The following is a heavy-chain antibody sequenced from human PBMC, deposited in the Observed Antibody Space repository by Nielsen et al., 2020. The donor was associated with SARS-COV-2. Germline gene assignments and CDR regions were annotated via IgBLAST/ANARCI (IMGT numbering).Heavy chain of an antibody. CDR2: ISAYNGNT. J-gene: IGHJ3*02. V-gene: IGHV1-18*01. CDR1: GYTFTSYG. Sequence: ASVKVSCKASGYTFTSYGISWVRQAPGQGLEWMGWISAYNGNTNYAQRFQGRLTMTSDTSTSTAYMELSRLRSEDTAVYYCARPTFLPVARGSNSFDAFDMWGQGTMVTVSS. CDR3: ARPTFLPVARGSNSFDAFDM. D-gene: IGHD2/OR15-2a*01.